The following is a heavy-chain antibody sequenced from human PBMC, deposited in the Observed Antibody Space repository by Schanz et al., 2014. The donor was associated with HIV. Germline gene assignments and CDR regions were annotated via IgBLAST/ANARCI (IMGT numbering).Heavy chain of an antibody. CDR2: MNPNRGNA. D-gene: IGHD3-16*02. J-gene: IGHJ6*02. V-gene: IGHV1-8*01. Sequence: QVQLVQSGVEVKKPGASVKVSCKASGYTFTSYDINWVRQASGQGLEWMGWMNPNRGNAGFAQTFQGRVTLTRDTSITTAYMELTSLRPEDTAVYYCARRRGWGSYRYFPYGLDVWGQGTTVTVSS. CDR1: GYTFTSYD. CDR3: ARRRGWGSYRYFPYGLDV.